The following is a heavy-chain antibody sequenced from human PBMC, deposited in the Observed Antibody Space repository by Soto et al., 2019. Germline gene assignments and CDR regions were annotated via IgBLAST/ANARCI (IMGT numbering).Heavy chain of an antibody. Sequence: EVQLVESGGGLIQPGGSLRLSCAASGFTVSSNYMSWVRQAPGKGLEWVSVIYSGGSTYYADSVKGRFTISRDNSKNTLYLQLESLRAEDTAVDYFAGDRVVSGYPEYFQHWGQGTLVTGSS. CDR2: IYSGGST. D-gene: IGHD3-22*01. CDR1: GFTVSSNY. CDR3: AGDRVVSGYPEYFQH. V-gene: IGHV3-53*01. J-gene: IGHJ1*01.